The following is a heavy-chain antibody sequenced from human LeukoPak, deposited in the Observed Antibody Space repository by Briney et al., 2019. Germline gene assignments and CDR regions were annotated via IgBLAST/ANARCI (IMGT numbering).Heavy chain of an antibody. CDR2: INWNGGST. CDR1: GFTFDDYG. CDR3: ARVRKYSGYYSWYFDL. D-gene: IGHD5-12*01. J-gene: IGHJ2*01. Sequence: PGGSLRLSCAASGFTFDDYGMSWVRQAPGKGLEWVSGINWNGGSTGYADSVKGRFTISRENAKNSLYLQMNSLRAGDTAVYYCARVRKYSGYYSWYFDLWGRGTLVTVSS. V-gene: IGHV3-20*04.